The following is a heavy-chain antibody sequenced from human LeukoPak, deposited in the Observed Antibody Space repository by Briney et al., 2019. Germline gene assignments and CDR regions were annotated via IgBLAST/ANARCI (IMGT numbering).Heavy chain of an antibody. V-gene: IGHV3-20*04. D-gene: IGHD2-2*01. J-gene: IGHJ4*02. CDR2: INWSGGST. CDR3: ARAPITSPFYFDY. Sequence: GGSLRLSCTASGFAFDEHGMSWVRQVPGKGLEWVSGINWSGGSTGYADPLRGRLTISRDNAKNSLYLQMDSLRAEDTALYYCARAPITSPFYFDYWGQGTLVTVSS. CDR1: GFAFDEHG.